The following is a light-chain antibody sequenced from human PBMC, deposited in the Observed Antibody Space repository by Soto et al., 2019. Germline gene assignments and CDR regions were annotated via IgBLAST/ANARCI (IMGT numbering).Light chain of an antibody. CDR1: QSISNY. Sequence: DIQMTQSPSSLSASIGDRVTITCRASQSISNYLNWYQQRPGKAPKLLISAASSLRSGVPSRFSGSGSGTDFTLTISSLQPEDFATYYCQQGYSTPPTFGLGTKVETK. V-gene: IGKV1-39*01. CDR2: AAS. J-gene: IGKJ1*01. CDR3: QQGYSTPPT.